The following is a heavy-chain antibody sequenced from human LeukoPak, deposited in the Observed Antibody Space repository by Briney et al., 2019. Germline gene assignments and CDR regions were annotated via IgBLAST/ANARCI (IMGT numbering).Heavy chain of an antibody. CDR3: AANVETGRGDFDI. J-gene: IGHJ3*02. Sequence: ASVKVSCKASGYTFTHFYIHWVRQAPGQGLEWPGWIDPNNGDTDYAQKFQGRVTMTRDTSMDTAYMQVTGLRYDDTAVYYCAANVETGRGDFDIWGQGTLVTVSS. V-gene: IGHV1-2*02. CDR1: GYTFTHFY. D-gene: IGHD1-14*01. CDR2: IDPNNGDT.